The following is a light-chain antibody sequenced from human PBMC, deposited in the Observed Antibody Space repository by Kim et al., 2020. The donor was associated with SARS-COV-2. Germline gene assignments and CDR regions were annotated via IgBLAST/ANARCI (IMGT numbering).Light chain of an antibody. V-gene: IGLV3-1*01. CDR1: TLGDKY. Sequence: SPSQSDSITCSGDTLGDKYVCWYPQKPGQSPVRVIYEDSRRPSGIPERFLGSNSGNTATLTISGTQAMDEADYYCQAWDSSTGVFGGGTQLTVL. CDR3: QAWDSSTGV. J-gene: IGLJ3*02. CDR2: EDS.